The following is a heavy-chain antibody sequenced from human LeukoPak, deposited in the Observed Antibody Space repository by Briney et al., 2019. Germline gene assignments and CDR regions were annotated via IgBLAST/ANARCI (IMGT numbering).Heavy chain of an antibody. D-gene: IGHD6-13*01. J-gene: IGHJ4*02. CDR1: GGFFSGYY. Sequence: SETLSLTCAVYGGFFSGYYWSWIRQPPGKGLEWIGEINHSGSTNYNPSLKSRVTISVDTSKNQFPLKLSSVTAADTVVYYCARGRGGSRSWFGPFDYWGQGTLVTVSS. CDR3: ARGRGGSRSWFGPFDY. CDR2: INHSGST. V-gene: IGHV4-34*01.